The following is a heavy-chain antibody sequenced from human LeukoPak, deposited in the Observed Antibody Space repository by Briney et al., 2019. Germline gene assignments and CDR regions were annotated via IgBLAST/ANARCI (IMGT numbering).Heavy chain of an antibody. D-gene: IGHD1-7*01. Sequence: ASVKVSCKASGYTFTSYYMHWVRQAPGQGLEWMGIINPSGGSTSYAQKFQGRVTMTRDTSTSTVYMELSSLRSEDTAVYYCARVHGLGGTTFPFDIWGQGTMVTVSS. J-gene: IGHJ3*02. CDR1: GYTFTSYY. V-gene: IGHV1-46*01. CDR2: INPSGGST. CDR3: ARVHGLGGTTFPFDI.